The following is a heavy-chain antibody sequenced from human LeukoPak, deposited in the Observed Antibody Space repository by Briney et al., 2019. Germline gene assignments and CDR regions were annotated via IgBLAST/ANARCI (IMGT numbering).Heavy chain of an antibody. CDR3: ARDVSCSGGSCADY. Sequence: SSETLSLTCTVSGGSISSYYWNWIRQPPGKGLEWIGYIYYSGSTNYNPSLKSRVTISVDTSKNQFSLKLSSVTAADTAVYYCARDVSCSGGSCADYWGQGTLVTVSS. CDR2: IYYSGST. D-gene: IGHD2-15*01. J-gene: IGHJ4*02. V-gene: IGHV4-59*01. CDR1: GGSISSYY.